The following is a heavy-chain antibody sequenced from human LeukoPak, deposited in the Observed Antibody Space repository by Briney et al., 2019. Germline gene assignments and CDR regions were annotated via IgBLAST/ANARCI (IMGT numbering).Heavy chain of an antibody. CDR3: ATDTGYSSSWYEGYYFDY. Sequence: GGSLRLSCAAPGFTFSSYWMHWVRQAPGKGLVWVSRINSDGSSKSYADSVKRRFTTSSDNDKNTLYLQMNSLRAEDTAVYYCATDTGYSSSWYEGYYFDYWGQGTLVTVSS. CDR2: INSDGSSK. D-gene: IGHD6-13*01. J-gene: IGHJ4*02. V-gene: IGHV3-74*01. CDR1: GFTFSSYW.